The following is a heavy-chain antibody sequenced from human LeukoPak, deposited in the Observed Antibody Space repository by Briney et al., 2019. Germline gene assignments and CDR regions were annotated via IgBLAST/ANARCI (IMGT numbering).Heavy chain of an antibody. CDR1: GGSISSYY. CDR3: AGALRYFDWSTQNPIGLYYYYMDV. V-gene: IGHV4-59*08. Sequence: SETLSLTCTVSGGSISSYYWSWIRQPPGKGLEWIGYIYYSGSTNYNPSLKSRVTISVDTSKNQFSLKLSSVTAANTGVYYCAGALRYFDWSTQNPIGLYYYYMDVWGKGTTVTVSS. J-gene: IGHJ6*03. D-gene: IGHD3-9*01. CDR2: IYYSGST.